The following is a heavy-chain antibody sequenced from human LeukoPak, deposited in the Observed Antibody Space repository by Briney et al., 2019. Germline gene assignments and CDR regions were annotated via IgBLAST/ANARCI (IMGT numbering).Heavy chain of an antibody. Sequence: GGSLRLSCAASGFTFSSYGMHWVRQAPGKGLEWVANIKQDGSEKYYVDSVKGRFTISRDNAKNSLYLQMNSLRAEDTAVYYCARDRSEFRWLPRNDAFDIWGQGTMVTVSS. D-gene: IGHD6-19*01. J-gene: IGHJ3*02. CDR3: ARDRSEFRWLPRNDAFDI. V-gene: IGHV3-7*01. CDR2: IKQDGSEK. CDR1: GFTFSSYG.